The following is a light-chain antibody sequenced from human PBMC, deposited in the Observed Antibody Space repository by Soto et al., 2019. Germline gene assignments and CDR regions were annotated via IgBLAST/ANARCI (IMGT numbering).Light chain of an antibody. J-gene: IGKJ3*01. Sequence: EIVFTQSPATMSLSPGERATLSCRASQSVTVNSLAWYQQKPGQAPRLLIYAASTRAAAVPDRFTGSGSGTDFALTISRLEPEDIGVYYCQQYGDSPLTSGPGTKVDIK. V-gene: IGKV3-20*01. CDR1: QSVTVNS. CDR3: QQYGDSPLT. CDR2: AAS.